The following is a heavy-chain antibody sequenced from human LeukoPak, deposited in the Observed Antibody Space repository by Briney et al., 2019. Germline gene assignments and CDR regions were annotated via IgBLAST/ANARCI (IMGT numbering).Heavy chain of an antibody. D-gene: IGHD3-22*01. Sequence: GGSLRLSCAASGFTFSSYSMNWVRQAPGKGLEWVSSISSSSSYIYYADSVKGRFTISRDNAKNSLYLQMNSLRAEDTAVYYCARHHAFDYDSSGYYGLDYWGQGTLVTVSS. CDR3: ARHHAFDYDSSGYYGLDY. J-gene: IGHJ4*02. CDR1: GFTFSSYS. CDR2: ISSSSSYI. V-gene: IGHV3-21*04.